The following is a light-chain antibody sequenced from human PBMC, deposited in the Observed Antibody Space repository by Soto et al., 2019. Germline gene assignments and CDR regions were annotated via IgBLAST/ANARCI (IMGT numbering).Light chain of an antibody. CDR1: HSISTN. V-gene: IGKV3-15*01. CDR3: QQYTNWPPMYS. J-gene: IGKJ2*03. Sequence: EIVMTQSPATLSVSPGEGATLSCRASHSISTNLAWYQQKPGQAPRLLIYGASTRATGIPARFSGSGSGTDFILTISSLQSEDFAVYYCQQYTNWPPMYSFGQGTKLEIK. CDR2: GAS.